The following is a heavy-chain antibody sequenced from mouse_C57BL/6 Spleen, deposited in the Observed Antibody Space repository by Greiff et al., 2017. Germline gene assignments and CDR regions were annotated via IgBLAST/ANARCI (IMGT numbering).Heavy chain of an antibody. CDR2: IDPSDSDT. Sequence: QVQLQQPGAELVRPGSSVKLSCKASGYTFTSYWMHWVKQRPIQGLEWIGKIDPSDSDTHYNQKFKGKATMTVDKSSSTAYMQLSSLTSEDSAVYDCARGERSGGSDYWGQGTTLTVSS. D-gene: IGHD3-1*01. V-gene: IGHV1-52*01. CDR3: ARGERSGGSDY. CDR1: GYTFTSYW. J-gene: IGHJ2*01.